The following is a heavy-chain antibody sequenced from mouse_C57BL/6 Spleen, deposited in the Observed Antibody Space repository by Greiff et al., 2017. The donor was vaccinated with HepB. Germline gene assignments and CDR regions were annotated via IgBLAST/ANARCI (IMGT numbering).Heavy chain of an antibody. CDR1: GYTFTSYW. V-gene: IGHV1-55*01. J-gene: IGHJ2*01. Sequence: VQLQESGAELAKPGASVKLSCKASGYTFTSYWMHWVKQRPGQGLEWIGDIYPGSGSTNYNEKFKSKATLTVDTSTSTAYMQLSSLTSEDSAVYYCAREDYFDYWGQGTTLTVSS. CDR3: AREDYFDY. CDR2: IYPGSGST.